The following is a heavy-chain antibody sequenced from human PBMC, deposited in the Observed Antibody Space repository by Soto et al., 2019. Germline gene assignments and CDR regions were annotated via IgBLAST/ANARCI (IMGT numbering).Heavy chain of an antibody. Sequence: GGSLRLSCAASGFAFSSYGTHWVRQAPGKGLEWVAIISYDGNKNYYADSVKGRFTISRDNSRDTLYLHMKSLRAEDTAVYYCARPEYYYGSGSYYFGHWGQEPWSPSPQ. J-gene: IGHJ4*01. V-gene: IGHV3-30*03. CDR3: ARPEYYYGSGSYYFGH. D-gene: IGHD3-10*01. CDR1: GFAFSSYG. CDR2: ISYDGNKN.